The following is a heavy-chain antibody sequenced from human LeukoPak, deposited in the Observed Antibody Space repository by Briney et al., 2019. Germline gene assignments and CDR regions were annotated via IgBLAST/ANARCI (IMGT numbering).Heavy chain of an antibody. D-gene: IGHD5-12*01. CDR1: GGSISSSSYY. V-gene: IGHV4-39*07. J-gene: IGHJ4*02. CDR3: ARDLDTDSGYDFGYDY. CDR2: IYYSGST. Sequence: SETLSLTCTVSGGSISSSSYYWGWIRQPPGKGLEWIGSIYYSGSTYYNPSLKSRVTISVDTSKNQFSLKLSSVTAADTAVYYCARDLDTDSGYDFGYDYWGQGTLVTVSS.